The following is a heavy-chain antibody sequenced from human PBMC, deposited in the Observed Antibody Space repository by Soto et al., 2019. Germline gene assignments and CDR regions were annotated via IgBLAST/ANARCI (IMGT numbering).Heavy chain of an antibody. CDR3: ARYFRGSGRYFFDY. J-gene: IGHJ4*02. V-gene: IGHV3-7*03. CDR2: INQDGGGT. CDR1: GFTFISSF. D-gene: IGHD6-19*01. Sequence: EVQLVESGGALVQPGGSLRLSCVASGFTFISSFMGWVRQAPGKGLEWVANINQDGGGTYYVDSVEGRFTISRDNAKDSPYLQMNSLRGEDTAVYYCARYFRGSGRYFFDYWGQGTLVTVSS.